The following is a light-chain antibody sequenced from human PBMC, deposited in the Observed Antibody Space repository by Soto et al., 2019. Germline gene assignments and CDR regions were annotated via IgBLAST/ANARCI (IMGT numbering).Light chain of an antibody. J-gene: IGLJ2*01. Sequence: QSALTQPASVSGSPGQSITISCTGTSSDVGSYNLVSWYQQHPGKAPKLMIYEGSKRPSGVSHRFSGSKSGNTASLTISGLQADDEAAYYCCSYAGSSTYVVFGGGTKLTVL. CDR3: CSYAGSSTYVV. V-gene: IGLV2-23*01. CDR2: EGS. CDR1: SSDVGSYNL.